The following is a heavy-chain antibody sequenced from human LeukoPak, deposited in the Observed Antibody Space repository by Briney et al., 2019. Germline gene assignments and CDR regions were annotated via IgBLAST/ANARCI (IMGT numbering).Heavy chain of an antibody. J-gene: IGHJ5*02. Sequence: PSETLSLTCAVYGGSFSGYYWSWIRQPPGKGLEWIGEINHSGSTNYNPSLKSRVTIRVDTSNNQFALKLSSVTAEDTVVYYCGRRWEDTGMVATWFDPWGQGTLVTVSS. CDR1: GGSFSGYY. CDR2: INHSGST. CDR3: GRRWEDTGMVATWFDP. D-gene: IGHD5-18*01. V-gene: IGHV4-34*01.